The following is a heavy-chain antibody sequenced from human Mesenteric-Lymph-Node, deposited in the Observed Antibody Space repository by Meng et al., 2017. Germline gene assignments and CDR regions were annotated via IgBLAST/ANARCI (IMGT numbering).Heavy chain of an antibody. D-gene: IGHD3-22*01. Sequence: GGSLRLSCAASGFTFSSYWMSWVRQAPGKGLEWVANIKQDGSEKYYVDSVKGRFTISRDNAKNSLYLQMNSLRAEDTAVYYCARDISTNYFDSSGYYSPFDYWGQGTLVTVSS. J-gene: IGHJ4*02. CDR2: IKQDGSEK. CDR1: GFTFSSYW. CDR3: ARDISTNYFDSSGYYSPFDY. V-gene: IGHV3-7*01.